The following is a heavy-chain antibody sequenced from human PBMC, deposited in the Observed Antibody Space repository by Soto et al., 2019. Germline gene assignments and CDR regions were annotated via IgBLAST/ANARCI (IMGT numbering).Heavy chain of an antibody. J-gene: IGHJ4*02. D-gene: IGHD3-3*01. CDR3: ARGADAILSPNFDY. Sequence: SSETLSLTCAVHGDSFSGYFWTWIRQPPGKGLEWIAEITEGGTTNYSPSLKSRVSIAVDSSKRQFSLTLSSVTAADTAMYYCARGADAILSPNFDYWSQGSLVTVSS. CDR1: GDSFSGYF. V-gene: IGHV4-34*01. CDR2: ITEGGTT.